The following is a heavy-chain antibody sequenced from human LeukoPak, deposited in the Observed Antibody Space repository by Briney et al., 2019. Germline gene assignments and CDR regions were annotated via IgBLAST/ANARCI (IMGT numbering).Heavy chain of an antibody. Sequence: ASVKVSCQASGYTFTSYDINWVRQATGQGLEWMGWMNPNSGNTGYAQKFQGRVTMTRNTSISTAYMELSSLRSEDTAVYYCAVGYYGSGSYSYWGQGTLVTVSS. V-gene: IGHV1-8*01. D-gene: IGHD3-10*01. J-gene: IGHJ4*02. CDR1: GYTFTSYD. CDR3: AVGYYGSGSYSY. CDR2: MNPNSGNT.